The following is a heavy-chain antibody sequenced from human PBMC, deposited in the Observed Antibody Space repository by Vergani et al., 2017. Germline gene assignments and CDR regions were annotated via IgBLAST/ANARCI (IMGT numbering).Heavy chain of an antibody. CDR1: GFTFSSYG. CDR3: AKVVVGATYYYYYGMDV. Sequence: VQLVESGGGVVQPGRSLRLSCAASGFTFSSYGMHWVRQAPGKGLEWVSAISGSGGSTYYADSVKGRFTISRDNSKNTLYLQMNSLRAEDTAVYYCAKVVVGATYYYYYGMDVWGQGTTVTVSS. J-gene: IGHJ6*02. CDR2: ISGSGGST. D-gene: IGHD1-26*01. V-gene: IGHV3-23*04.